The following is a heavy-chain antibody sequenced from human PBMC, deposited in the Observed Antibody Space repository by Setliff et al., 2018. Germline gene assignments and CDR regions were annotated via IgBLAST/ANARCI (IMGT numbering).Heavy chain of an antibody. CDR3: ARRYLIKSGRVVVAATGAFDI. Sequence: PGESLKISCKGSGYSFTNDWIGWVRQMPGKGLEWMGIIYPGDSDTRYSPSFQGQVTISADKSINTAYLQWSSLKASDSAMYYCARRYLIKSGRVVVAATGAFDIWGQGTMVTVSS. V-gene: IGHV5-51*01. CDR1: GYSFTNDW. CDR2: IYPGDSDT. J-gene: IGHJ3*02. D-gene: IGHD2-15*01.